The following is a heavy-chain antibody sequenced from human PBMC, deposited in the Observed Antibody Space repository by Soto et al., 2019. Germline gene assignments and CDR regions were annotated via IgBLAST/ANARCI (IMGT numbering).Heavy chain of an antibody. CDR1: GGSISSGGYY. Sequence: SETLSLTCTVSGGSISSGGYYWSWIRQHPGKGLEWSGYLYYSGSSYYNPSLKSRVTISVDRSKNQFSLKLSSVTAADTAVYYCARVGYSYGPPRWYYYGMDVWGQGTTVTVSS. J-gene: IGHJ6*02. V-gene: IGHV4-31*03. D-gene: IGHD5-18*01. CDR3: ARVGYSYGPPRWYYYGMDV. CDR2: LYYSGSS.